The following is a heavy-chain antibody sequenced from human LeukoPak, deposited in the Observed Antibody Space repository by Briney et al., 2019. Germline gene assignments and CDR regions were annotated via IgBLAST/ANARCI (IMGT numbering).Heavy chain of an antibody. CDR1: GYSISSGYY. CDR3: ATDTYYDFWSGYYQRHWFDP. CDR2: IYHSGST. V-gene: IGHV4-38-2*02. Sequence: SETLSLTCTVSGYSISSGYYWGWIRQPPGKGLEWIGSIYHSGSTYYNPSLRSRVTISVDTSKNQFSLKLSSVTAADTAVYYCATDTYYDFWSGYYQRHWFDPWGQGTLVTVSS. J-gene: IGHJ5*02. D-gene: IGHD3-3*01.